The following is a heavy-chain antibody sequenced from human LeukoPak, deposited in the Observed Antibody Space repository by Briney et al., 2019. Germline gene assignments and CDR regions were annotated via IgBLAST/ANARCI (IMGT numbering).Heavy chain of an antibody. CDR2: IGDTGRAK. V-gene: IGHV3-33*08. D-gene: IGHD3-16*01. CDR3: GREAAWGNWYFDH. J-gene: IGHJ2*01. Sequence: GRSLTLSCAASGFTFSRHGMHWVRQAPGKGLEGVAVIGDTGRAKYYADSVEGRFTASRDNFKNTLYLEMHSLRYDDTALYYCGREAAWGNWYFDHWGRGTLVTVSS. CDR1: GFTFSRHG.